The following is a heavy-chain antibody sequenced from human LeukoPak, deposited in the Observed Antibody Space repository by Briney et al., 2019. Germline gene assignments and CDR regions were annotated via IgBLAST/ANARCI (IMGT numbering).Heavy chain of an antibody. CDR1: GFTFSSYA. CDR3: AKGRGGVATKGWYFDL. J-gene: IGHJ2*01. Sequence: GGSLRLSCAASGFTFSSYAMSWVRQAPGKGLEWVSAITNSGGTTYYADSVKGRFTISRDNSKNTLYLQMNSLRAEDTAVYYCAKGRGGVATKGWYFDLWGRGTLVTVSS. CDR2: ITNSGGTT. V-gene: IGHV3-23*01. D-gene: IGHD5-12*01.